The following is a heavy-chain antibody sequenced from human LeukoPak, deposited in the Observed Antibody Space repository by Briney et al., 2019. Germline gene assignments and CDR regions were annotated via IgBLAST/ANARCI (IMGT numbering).Heavy chain of an antibody. V-gene: IGHV1-2*02. CDR3: ARSGNYYDSSGYYSIGFDY. Sequence: GGSLRLSCAASGYTFTGYYMHWVRQAPGQGLEWMGWINPNSGGTNYAQKFQGRVTMTRDTSISTAYMELSRLRSDDTAVYYCARSGNYYDSSGYYSIGFDYWGQGTLVTVSS. CDR2: INPNSGGT. J-gene: IGHJ4*02. CDR1: GYTFTGYY. D-gene: IGHD3-22*01.